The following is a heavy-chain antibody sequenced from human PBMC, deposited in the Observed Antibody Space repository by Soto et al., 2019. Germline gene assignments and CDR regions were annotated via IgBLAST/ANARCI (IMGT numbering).Heavy chain of an antibody. CDR3: ARKKLVECFFINVDVYVMCF. J-gene: IGHJ6*02. CDR1: GFSLSDYA. D-gene: IGHD3-16*01. V-gene: IGHV3-48*02. Sequence: GGSLRLSCVASGFSLSDYAVNWVRQAPGEGLEWVSFISSDSRTIYYADSVEGRFTVSRDNARNSVSLQMDSLRDEDAAVYYCARKKLVECFFINVDVYVMCFWGQRTPVPVSS. CDR2: ISSDSRTI.